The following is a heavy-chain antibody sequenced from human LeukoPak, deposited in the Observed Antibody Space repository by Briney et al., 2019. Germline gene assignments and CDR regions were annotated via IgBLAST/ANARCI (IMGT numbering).Heavy chain of an antibody. D-gene: IGHD2-2*01. J-gene: IGHJ4*02. Sequence: GGSLRLSCAASGFTFSSYDMHWVRQATGKGLEWFSAIGTAGDPYYPGSVKGRFTISRENAKNSLYLQMNSLRAGDTAVYYCARGNYHNYCSSTSCYGYFDYWGQGTLVTVSS. CDR2: IGTAGDP. CDR1: GFTFSSYD. V-gene: IGHV3-13*05. CDR3: ARGNYHNYCSSTSCYGYFDY.